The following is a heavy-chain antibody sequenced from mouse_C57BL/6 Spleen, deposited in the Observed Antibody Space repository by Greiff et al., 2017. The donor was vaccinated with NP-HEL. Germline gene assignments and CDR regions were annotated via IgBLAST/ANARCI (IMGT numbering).Heavy chain of an antibody. CDR2: IDPSDSYT. D-gene: IGHD1-1*01. V-gene: IGHV1-69*01. CDR3: ARGGITTVVANFDV. CDR1: GYTFTSYW. Sequence: QVQLQQSGAELVMPGASVKLSCKASGYTFTSYWMHWVKQRPGQGLEWIGEIDPSDSYTNYNQKFKGKSTLTVDKSSSTAYMQLSSLTSEDSAVYYCARGGITTVVANFDVWGTGTTVTVSS. J-gene: IGHJ1*03.